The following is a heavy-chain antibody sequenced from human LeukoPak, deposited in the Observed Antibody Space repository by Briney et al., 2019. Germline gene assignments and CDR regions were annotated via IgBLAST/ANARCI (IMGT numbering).Heavy chain of an antibody. CDR3: ARGGYPYLSTWYSDY. V-gene: IGHV7-4-1*02. J-gene: IGHJ4*02. CDR1: GYTFTSRA. D-gene: IGHD2-15*01. CDR2: INTNTGNP. Sequence: ASVKVSCKASGYTFTSRAINWARQAPGQGLEWMGWINTNTGNPTYAQGFTGRFVFSLDTSVSTAYLQISSLKAEDTAMYYCARGGYPYLSTWYSDYWGQGTLVTVSS.